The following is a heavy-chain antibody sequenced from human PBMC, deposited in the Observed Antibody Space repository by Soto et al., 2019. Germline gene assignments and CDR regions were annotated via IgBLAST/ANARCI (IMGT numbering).Heavy chain of an antibody. D-gene: IGHD3-22*01. CDR3: GGDHSAYYDSSGYCGRAGLYYYYGMDS. Sequence: GGSVRLSCAASGFTFSSYRMNWVRQAPGKGLEWVSSISSSSSYIYYEDSVKGRFTISRDNAKNSLYLQMNSLRADDTAVYYCGGDHSAYYDSSGYCGRAGLYYYYGMDSWGQGTTVTVSS. V-gene: IGHV3-21*01. CDR1: GFTFSSYR. CDR2: ISSSSSYI. J-gene: IGHJ6*02.